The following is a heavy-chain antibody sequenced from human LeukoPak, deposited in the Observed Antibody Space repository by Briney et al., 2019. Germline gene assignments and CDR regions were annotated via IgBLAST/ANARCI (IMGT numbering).Heavy chain of an antibody. D-gene: IGHD3-22*01. Sequence: PSETLSLTCTVSGGSISSSSYYWGWIRQPPGKGLEWIGSIYYSGSTYYNPSLKSRVTISVDTSKNQFSLKLSSVTAADTAVYYCARLGGGYYLYYFDYWGQGTLVTASS. CDR2: IYYSGST. J-gene: IGHJ4*02. V-gene: IGHV4-39*01. CDR1: GGSISSSSYY. CDR3: ARLGGGYYLYYFDY.